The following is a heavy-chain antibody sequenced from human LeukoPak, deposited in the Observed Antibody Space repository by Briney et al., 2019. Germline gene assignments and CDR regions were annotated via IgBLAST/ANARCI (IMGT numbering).Heavy chain of an antibody. V-gene: IGHV4-31*03. J-gene: IGHJ1*01. D-gene: IGHD2-8*01. CDR3: ARDAWSPEYFQH. CDR2: IYYSGST. CDR1: GGSISSGGYY. Sequence: PSQTLSLTCTVSGGSISSGGYYWSWIRQHPGKGLEWIGYIYYSGSTYYNPSLKSRVTISVDTSKNQFSLKLSSVTAADTAVYYCARDAWSPEYFQHWGQGTLVTVSS.